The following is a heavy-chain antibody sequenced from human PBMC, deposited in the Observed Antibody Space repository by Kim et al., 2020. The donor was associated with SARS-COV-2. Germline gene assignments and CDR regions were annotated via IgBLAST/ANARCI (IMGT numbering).Heavy chain of an antibody. D-gene: IGHD3-22*01. J-gene: IGHJ4*02. CDR1: GGSLSSSSYY. Sequence: SETLSLTCTVSGGSLSSSSYYWGWIRQPPGKGLEWIGSIYYSGSTYYNPSLKSRVTISVDTSKNQFSLKLSSVTAADTAVYYCAREGYDSSVYYYANWGQGTLVTVSS. V-gene: IGHV4-39*07. CDR3: AREGYDSSVYYYAN. CDR2: IYYSGST.